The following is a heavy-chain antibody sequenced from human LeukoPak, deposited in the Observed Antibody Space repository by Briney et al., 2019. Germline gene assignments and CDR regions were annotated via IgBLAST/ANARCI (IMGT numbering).Heavy chain of an antibody. V-gene: IGHV4-59*01. CDR3: ARVLLSNYDFWSGYSNWFDP. CDR2: IYYSGST. Sequence: SETLSLTCTVSGGSITSYYWSWIRQPPGKGLEWIGYIYYSGSTNYNPSLKSRVTISVDTSKNQFSLKLSSVTAADTAVYYCARVLLSNYDFWSGYSNWFDPWGQGTLVTVSS. CDR1: GGSITSYY. J-gene: IGHJ5*02. D-gene: IGHD3-3*01.